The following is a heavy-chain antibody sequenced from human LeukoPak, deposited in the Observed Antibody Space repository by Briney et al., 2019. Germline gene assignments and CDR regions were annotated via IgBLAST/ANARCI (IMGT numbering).Heavy chain of an antibody. D-gene: IGHD6-13*01. CDR2: IYYSGST. V-gene: IGHV4-59*01. J-gene: IGHJ4*02. CDR1: GGSISSYY. Sequence: SETLSLTCTVSGGSISSYYWSWIRQPPGKGLEWIGYIYYSGSTNYNPSLKSRDTISVDTSKNQFSLKLSSVTAADTAVYYCARDEYSSSWYQHWGQGTLVTVSS. CDR3: ARDEYSSSWYQH.